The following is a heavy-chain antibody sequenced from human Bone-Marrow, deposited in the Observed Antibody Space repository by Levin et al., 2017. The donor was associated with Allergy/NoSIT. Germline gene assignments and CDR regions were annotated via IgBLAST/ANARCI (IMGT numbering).Heavy chain of an antibody. D-gene: IGHD3-10*01. CDR1: GFTFSAYA. V-gene: IGHV3-23*01. CDR3: ATHWGKVRGGDS. J-gene: IGHJ5*01. Sequence: PGESLKISCAASGFTFSAYAMKWIRQAPGKGLEWVSMISDSGATTRYADSLKGRFTISRDNSKNTVFLQMNSLRAEDTAIYYCATHWGKVRGGDSWGQGTLVTVSS. CDR2: ISDSGATT.